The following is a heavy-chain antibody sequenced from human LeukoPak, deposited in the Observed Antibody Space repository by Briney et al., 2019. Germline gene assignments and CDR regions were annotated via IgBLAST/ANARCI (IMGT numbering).Heavy chain of an antibody. Sequence: SETLSLTCTASGGSISSSSYYFGWIRPPPGTDLEWIGTIYYSGSTYYNQWLKSRVTISVDTSKNQFYLKLSSVTAADTAVYYCARTTLRFLEWLSVGDYYFDYWGQGTLVTVSS. CDR3: ARTTLRFLEWLSVGDYYFDY. V-gene: IGHV4-39*07. CDR1: GGSISSSSYY. J-gene: IGHJ4*02. D-gene: IGHD3-3*01. CDR2: IYYSGST.